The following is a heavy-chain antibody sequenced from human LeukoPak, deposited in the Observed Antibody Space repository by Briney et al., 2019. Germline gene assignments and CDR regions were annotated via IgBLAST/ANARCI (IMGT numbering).Heavy chain of an antibody. CDR2: IWYDGSNK. J-gene: IGHJ4*02. D-gene: IGHD5-12*01. CDR3: AMGGYDQIIDY. V-gene: IGHV3-33*01. Sequence: PGGSLRLSCAASGFTFSSYGMHWVRQAPGKGLEWVAVIWYDGSNKYYADSVKGRFTISRDNSKNTLYLQMNSLRAEDTAVYYCAMGGYDQIIDYWGQGTLVTVSS. CDR1: GFTFSSYG.